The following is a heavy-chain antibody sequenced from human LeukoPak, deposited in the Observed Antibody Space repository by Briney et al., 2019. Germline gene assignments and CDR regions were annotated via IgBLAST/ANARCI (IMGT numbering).Heavy chain of an antibody. J-gene: IGHJ3*02. CDR1: GFTFSGSA. CDR3: TRHGGRDYYDSSEDAFDI. Sequence: GGSLRLSCAASGFTFSGSAMHWVRQASGKGLEWVGRIRSKANSYATAYAASVKGRFTISRDDSKNTAYLQMNSLKTEDTAVYYCTRHGGRDYYDSSEDAFDIWGQGTTVTVSS. CDR2: IRSKANSYAT. V-gene: IGHV3-73*01. D-gene: IGHD3-22*01.